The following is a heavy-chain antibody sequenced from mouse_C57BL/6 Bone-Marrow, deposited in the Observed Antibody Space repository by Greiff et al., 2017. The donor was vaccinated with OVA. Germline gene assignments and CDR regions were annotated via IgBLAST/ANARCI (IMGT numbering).Heavy chain of an antibody. J-gene: IGHJ1*03. Sequence: VQLQQPGAELVKPGASVKLSCKASGYTFTSYWMHWVKQRPGQGLEWIGMIHPNSGSTNYNEKFKSKATLTVDKSSSTAYMQLSSLTSEDSAVYYCARHYGTLDWYFDVWGTGTTVTVSP. CDR2: IHPNSGST. D-gene: IGHD1-1*01. CDR3: ARHYGTLDWYFDV. CDR1: GYTFTSYW. V-gene: IGHV1-64*01.